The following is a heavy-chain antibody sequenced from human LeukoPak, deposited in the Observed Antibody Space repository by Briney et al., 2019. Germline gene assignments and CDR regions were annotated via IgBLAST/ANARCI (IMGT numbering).Heavy chain of an antibody. CDR2: INHSGNT. V-gene: IGHV4-34*01. Sequence: SETLSLTCAVYGGSFSDYYWSWIRQSPGKGLVWIGEINHSGNTNYNPSLKSRVTISIDTSKNQFSLKLSSVTAADTAVYYCARELGKSRRSAIDYWGQGTLVTVSS. J-gene: IGHJ4*02. D-gene: IGHD3-16*01. CDR1: GGSFSDYY. CDR3: ARELGKSRRSAIDY.